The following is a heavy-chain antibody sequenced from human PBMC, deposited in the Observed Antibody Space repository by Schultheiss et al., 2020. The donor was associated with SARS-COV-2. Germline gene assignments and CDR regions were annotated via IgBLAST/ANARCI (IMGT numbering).Heavy chain of an antibody. CDR2: IYTSGST. CDR3: ARDRHYYDSSGYYPEYFQH. J-gene: IGHJ1*01. D-gene: IGHD3-22*01. Sequence: SETLSLTCTVSGGSISSYYWSWIRQPAGKGLEWIGRIYTSGSTNYNPSLKSRVTMSVDTSKNQFSLKLSSVTAADTAVYYCARDRHYYDSSGYYPEYFQHWGQGTLVTVSS. V-gene: IGHV4-4*07. CDR1: GGSISSYY.